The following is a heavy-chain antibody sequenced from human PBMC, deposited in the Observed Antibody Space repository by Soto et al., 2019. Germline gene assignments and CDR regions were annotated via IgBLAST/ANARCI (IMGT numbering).Heavy chain of an antibody. CDR3: ARRTNTAGGWFDS. D-gene: IGHD5-18*01. J-gene: IGHJ5*01. CDR1: GGSISSSSYH. V-gene: IGHV4-39*01. Sequence: SETLSLTCTVSGGSISSSSYHWGWIRQPPGKGLDWIGSIDYSGTTCYNASLNSRVTISADTSKNQFSLKLSSVTAADTALYYCARRTNTAGGWFDSWGQGALVTVSS. CDR2: IDYSGTT.